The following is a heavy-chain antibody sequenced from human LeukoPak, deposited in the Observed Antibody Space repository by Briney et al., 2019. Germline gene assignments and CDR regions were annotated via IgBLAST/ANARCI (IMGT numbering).Heavy chain of an antibody. CDR2: IIPIFGTA. CDR1: GGTFSSYA. D-gene: IGHD5-18*01. CDR3: AGEEYSYGPFDY. J-gene: IGHJ4*02. Sequence: SVKVSCKASGGTFSSYAISWVRQAPGQGLEWMGGIIPIFGTANYAQKFQGRVTMTRDTSTSTVYMELSSLRSDDTAVYYCAGEEYSYGPFDYWGQGTLVTVSS. V-gene: IGHV1-69*05.